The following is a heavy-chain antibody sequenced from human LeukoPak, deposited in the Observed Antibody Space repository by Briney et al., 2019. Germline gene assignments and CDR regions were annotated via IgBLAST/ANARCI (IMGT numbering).Heavy chain of an antibody. J-gene: IGHJ4*02. CDR1: GGSISSGSYY. D-gene: IGHD3-16*01. V-gene: IGHV4-61*02. CDR3: ARASPFRLTFGGVRRWDRYFDY. Sequence: SETLSLTCTVSGGSISSGSYYWSWIRQPAGKGLEWIGRIYTSGSTNYNPSLKSRVTISVDTSKNQFSLKLSSVTAADTAVYYCARASPFRLTFGGVRRWDRYFDYWGQGTLVTVSS. CDR2: IYTSGST.